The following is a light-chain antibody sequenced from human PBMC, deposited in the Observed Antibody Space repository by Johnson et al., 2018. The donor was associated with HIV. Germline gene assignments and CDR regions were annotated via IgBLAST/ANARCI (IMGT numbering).Light chain of an antibody. CDR1: SSNIGNSY. V-gene: IGLV1-51*01. Sequence: QSVLTQPPSVSAAPGQKVTISCSGSSSNIGNSYVSWYQQLPGTAPKLLIYDNNKRPSGIPDRFSGSKSGTSATLGITGLQTGDEADYYCGTWDSSLSAGGANYGVGTGTKCTVL. CDR2: DNN. CDR3: GTWDSSLSAGGANYG. J-gene: IGLJ1*01.